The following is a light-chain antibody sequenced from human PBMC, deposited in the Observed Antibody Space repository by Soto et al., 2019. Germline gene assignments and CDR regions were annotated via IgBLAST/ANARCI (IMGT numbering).Light chain of an antibody. Sequence: DIQMTQPPSSLSASVGDRVTLTCRASQSISKDLNWYQQKPGEAPILLIYDASTLQSGVPSRFSGAVSGTDFTLTITNLQPEDFATYFCQQSYSTPWTFGLGTKVDIK. CDR1: QSISKD. V-gene: IGKV1-39*01. CDR3: QQSYSTPWT. CDR2: DAS. J-gene: IGKJ1*01.